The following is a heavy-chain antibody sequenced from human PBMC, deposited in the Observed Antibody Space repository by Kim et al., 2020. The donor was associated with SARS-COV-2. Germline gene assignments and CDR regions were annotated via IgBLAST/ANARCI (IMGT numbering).Heavy chain of an antibody. D-gene: IGHD2-8*02. V-gene: IGHV3-9*01. Sequence: EDSVKGRFTISSDKAKNSLYLKMNSLRAEDTALYYCAKIRWDFTDYGMDVWGQGTTVTVSS. J-gene: IGHJ6*02. CDR3: AKIRWDFTDYGMDV.